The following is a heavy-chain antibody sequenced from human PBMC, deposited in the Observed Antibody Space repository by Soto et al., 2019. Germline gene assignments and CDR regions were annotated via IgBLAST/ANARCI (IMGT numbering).Heavy chain of an antibody. Sequence: QVQLVQSGAEVKKPGASVKVSCKASGYSFTSYAMHWVRQAPGQRLEWMGWINAGNGNTKYSQKFQGRVTITRDTSASTAYMELSSLRSEDTAVYYCARDPLLWFGELTYWFDPWGQGTLVTVSS. CDR2: INAGNGNT. CDR1: GYSFTSYA. J-gene: IGHJ5*02. CDR3: ARDPLLWFGELTYWFDP. V-gene: IGHV1-3*01. D-gene: IGHD3-10*01.